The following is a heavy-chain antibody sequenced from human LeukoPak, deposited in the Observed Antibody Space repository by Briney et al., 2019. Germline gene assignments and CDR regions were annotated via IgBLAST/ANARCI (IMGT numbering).Heavy chain of an antibody. J-gene: IGHJ4*02. CDR1: GGSFSGYY. CDR2: INHSGST. D-gene: IGHD3-22*01. V-gene: IGHV4-34*01. Sequence: PSETLSLTCAVYGGSFSGYYWSWIRQPPGKGLEWIGEINHSGSTNYNPSLKSRVTISVDTSKNQFSLKLSSVTAADTAAYYCAGGSSGYYDYWGQGTLVTVSS. CDR3: AGGSSGYYDY.